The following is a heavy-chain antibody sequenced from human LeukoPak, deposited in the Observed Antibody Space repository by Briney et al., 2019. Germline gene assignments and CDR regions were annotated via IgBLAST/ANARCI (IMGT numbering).Heavy chain of an antibody. CDR2: INHSGST. V-gene: IGHV4-34*01. CDR3: ARGQTGPDY. Sequence: SETLSLTCAVYGGSFSGYYWSWIRQPPGKGLEWIGEINHSGSTNYNPSLKSRVTISVDTSKNQFSLKLSSVTAADTAVYYCARGQTGPDYWGQGTLVTVSS. J-gene: IGHJ4*02. CDR1: GGSFSGYY. D-gene: IGHD1-1*01.